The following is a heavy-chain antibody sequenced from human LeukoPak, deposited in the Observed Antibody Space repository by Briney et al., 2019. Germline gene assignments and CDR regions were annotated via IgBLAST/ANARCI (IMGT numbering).Heavy chain of an antibody. V-gene: IGHV3-33*06. Sequence: GRSLRLSCAASGFTFGSYGMHWVRQAPGKGLEWVAVIWYDGSNKYYADSVKGRFTISRDNSKNTLYLQMNSLRAEDTAVYYCGNYYDSSGYLDYWGQGTLVTVSS. CDR3: GNYYDSSGYLDY. D-gene: IGHD3-22*01. CDR2: IWYDGSNK. CDR1: GFTFGSYG. J-gene: IGHJ4*02.